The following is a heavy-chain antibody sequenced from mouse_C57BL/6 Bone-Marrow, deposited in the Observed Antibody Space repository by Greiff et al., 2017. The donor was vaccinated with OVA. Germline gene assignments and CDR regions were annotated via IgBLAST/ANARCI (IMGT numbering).Heavy chain of an antibody. CDR1: GYTFTSYG. Sequence: QVQLQQSGAELARPGASVKLSCKASGYTFTSYGVSWVKQSTGQGLEWIGEIYPSSGNTYYNEKFKGKATLTADKSSSTAYMERRSLTSEDSAVYFCARRGVTTVVGYFDFWGTGTTVTVSS. D-gene: IGHD1-1*01. J-gene: IGHJ1*03. CDR2: IYPSSGNT. V-gene: IGHV1-81*01. CDR3: ARRGVTTVVGYFDF.